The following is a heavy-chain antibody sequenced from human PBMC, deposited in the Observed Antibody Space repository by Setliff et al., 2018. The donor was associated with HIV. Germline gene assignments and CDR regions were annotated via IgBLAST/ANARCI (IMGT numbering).Heavy chain of an antibody. CDR2: ITPFVGIT. Sequence: SVMVSCKASGGTFSDFRITWVRQAPGQGLEWMGEITPFVGITNYAQKFQGRVTISADESTATAYIELSSLTSQDAAVYYCARDKGIREAASLDYWGQGSLVTVSS. CDR1: GGTFSDFR. D-gene: IGHD6-13*01. J-gene: IGHJ4*02. V-gene: IGHV1-69*10. CDR3: ARDKGIREAASLDY.